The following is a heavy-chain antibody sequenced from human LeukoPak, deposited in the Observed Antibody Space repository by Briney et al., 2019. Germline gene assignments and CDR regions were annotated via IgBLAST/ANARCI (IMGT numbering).Heavy chain of an antibody. CDR1: GFTFSSYW. V-gene: IGHV3-7*03. J-gene: IGHJ6*02. CDR2: INHNGNVN. CDR3: AREGGLDV. Sequence: GGSLRLSCAASGFTFSSYWMNWARQAPGKGLEWVASINHNGNVNYYVDSVKGRFTISRDNAKNSLYLQMSNLGAEDTAVYFCAREGGLDVWGQGATVTVSS.